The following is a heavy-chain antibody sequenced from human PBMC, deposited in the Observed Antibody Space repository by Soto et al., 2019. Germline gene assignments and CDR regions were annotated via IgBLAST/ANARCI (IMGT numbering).Heavy chain of an antibody. CDR1: GYTFTSYY. J-gene: IGHJ6*02. Sequence: ASVKVSCKASGYTFTSYYMHWVRQAPGQGLEWMGIINPSGGSTSYAQKFQGRVTMTRDTSTSTVYMGLSSLRSEDTAVYYCARDLVILSRHYYDSSGSPYYYYYYGMDVWGQGTTVTVSS. D-gene: IGHD3-22*01. CDR3: ARDLVILSRHYYDSSGSPYYYYYYGMDV. V-gene: IGHV1-46*01. CDR2: INPSGGST.